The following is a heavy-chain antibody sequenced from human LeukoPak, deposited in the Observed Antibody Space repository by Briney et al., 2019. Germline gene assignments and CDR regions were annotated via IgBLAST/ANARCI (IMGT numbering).Heavy chain of an antibody. CDR1: GFSFDDYA. CDR2: ISGDGGTT. Sequence: GGSLRLSCAASGFSFDDYAMHWVRQPPGKGLEWVSLISGDGGTTYYADSVKGRFTISRDNSKNSLYVQMNSLRTEDTAYYYCAKVSSTTWYPEAFDYWGQGTLVTVSS. J-gene: IGHJ4*02. CDR3: AKVSSTTWYPEAFDY. D-gene: IGHD6-13*01. V-gene: IGHV3-43*02.